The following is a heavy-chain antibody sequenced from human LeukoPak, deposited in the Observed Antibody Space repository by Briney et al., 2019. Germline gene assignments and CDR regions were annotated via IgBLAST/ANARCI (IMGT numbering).Heavy chain of an antibody. Sequence: GGSLRLSCTASGFTFSDYGMHWVRQAPGKGLEWVAFIRHDESNTNYADSVKGRFTVSRDNSKNTLYLQMNSLRPGDTAVYYCGKGNEIDYWGQGTLVTVSS. D-gene: IGHD1-1*01. V-gene: IGHV3-30*02. CDR3: GKGNEIDY. J-gene: IGHJ4*02. CDR2: IRHDESNT. CDR1: GFTFSDYG.